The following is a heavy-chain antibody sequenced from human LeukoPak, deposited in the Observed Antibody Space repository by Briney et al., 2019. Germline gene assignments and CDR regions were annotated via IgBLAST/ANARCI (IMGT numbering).Heavy chain of an antibody. CDR1: GGTFSSYA. J-gene: IGHJ4*02. D-gene: IGHD3-16*01. Sequence: SVKVSCKASGGTFSSYAISWVRQAPGQGLEWMGGIIPIFGTANYAQKFQGRVTITTDESTSTAYMELSSLRSEDTAVYYCASDYDYVWGSQPPLFDYWGQGTLVTVSS. CDR2: IIPIFGTA. V-gene: IGHV1-69*05. CDR3: ASDYDYVWGSQPPLFDY.